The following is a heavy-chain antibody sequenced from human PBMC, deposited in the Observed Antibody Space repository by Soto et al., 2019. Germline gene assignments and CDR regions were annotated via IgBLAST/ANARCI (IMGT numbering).Heavy chain of an antibody. CDR2: MNPGSGKT. J-gene: IGHJ5*02. CDR3: ARMASAGTLNWFDP. V-gene: IGHV1-8*02. Sequence: ASGKVSCKASGYTFINFDISWVRQATGQGLEWMGWMNPGSGKTGYANKFQGRVTMTRDASTGTAHLELSSLTSEDTAVYYCARMASAGTLNWFDPWGQGTLVTVSS. CDR1: GYTFINFD. D-gene: IGHD6-13*01.